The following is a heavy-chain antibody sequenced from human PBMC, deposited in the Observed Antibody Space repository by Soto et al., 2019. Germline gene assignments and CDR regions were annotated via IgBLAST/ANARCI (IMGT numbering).Heavy chain of an antibody. CDR2: IKQDGSEK. CDR1: GFTFSSYW. J-gene: IGHJ4*02. D-gene: IGHD6-6*01. Sequence: PGGSLRLSCAASGFTFSSYWMSWVRQAPGKGLEWVANIKQDGSEKYYVDSVKGRFTISRDNAKNSLYLQMNSLRAEDTAVYYYARGSSSTTGKKYFDYWGQGTLVTVS. V-gene: IGHV3-7*01. CDR3: ARGSSSTTGKKYFDY.